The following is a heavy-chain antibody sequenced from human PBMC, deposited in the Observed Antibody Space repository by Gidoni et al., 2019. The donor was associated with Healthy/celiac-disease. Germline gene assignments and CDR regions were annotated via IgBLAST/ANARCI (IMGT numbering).Heavy chain of an antibody. CDR2: ISSNGGST. V-gene: IGHV3-64D*06. D-gene: IGHD6-19*01. J-gene: IGHJ4*02. Sequence: EVQLVESGGGLVQPGGSLRLSCSASGFPFSSYAMHWVRQAPGKGLEYVSAISSNGGSTYYADSVKGRFTISRDNSKNTLYLQMSSLRAEDTAVYYCVKDIGQWLVEEGDYWGQGTLVTVSS. CDR1: GFPFSSYA. CDR3: VKDIGQWLVEEGDY.